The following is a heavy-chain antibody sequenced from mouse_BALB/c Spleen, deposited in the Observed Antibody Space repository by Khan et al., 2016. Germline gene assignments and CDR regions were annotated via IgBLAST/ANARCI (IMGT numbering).Heavy chain of an antibody. CDR2: IWRGGST. J-gene: IGHJ4*01. CDR1: GFSLTSYG. Sequence: QVQLQQSGPGLVQPSQSLSITCTVSGFSLTSYGVHWVRQSPGKGLEWLGVIWRGGSTDYNVAFMSRLSITKDNSKSQVFFKMNSLQADDTAIYXSAKEEGNYVMNYWGQGTSVTVSS. CDR3: AKEEGNYVMNY. V-gene: IGHV2-5*01. D-gene: IGHD2-1*01.